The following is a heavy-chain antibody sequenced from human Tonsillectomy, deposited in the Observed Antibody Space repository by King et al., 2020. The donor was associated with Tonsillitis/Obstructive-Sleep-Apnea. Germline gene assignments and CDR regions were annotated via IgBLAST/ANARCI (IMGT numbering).Heavy chain of an antibody. V-gene: IGHV3-74*01. CDR1: GFTFSSYW. D-gene: IGHD6-13*01. CDR3: ARGNPGYSSSWYFDY. CDR2: IKSDGSST. Sequence: VQLVESGGGLVQPGGSLRLSCAASGFTFSSYWMHWVRQAPGKVLVWVSRIKSDGSSTSYADSVKGRFTNSRDNAKNTLYLQMNSLIAEDTAVYYCARGNPGYSSSWYFDYWGQGTLVTVSS. J-gene: IGHJ4*02.